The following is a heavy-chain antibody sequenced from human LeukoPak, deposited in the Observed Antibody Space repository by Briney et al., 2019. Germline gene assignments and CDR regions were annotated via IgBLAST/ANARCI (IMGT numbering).Heavy chain of an antibody. J-gene: IGHJ4*02. CDR2: IKYDGSEK. D-gene: IGHD2-15*01. CDR3: AREEWWFDY. Sequence: GGSLRLSRAASGFTFSTYWMSWIRQAPGKGLEWVANIKYDGSEKYYVDSVKGRFTVSRDNAKNSLYLQMNSLRAEDRAVYYCAREEWWFDYWGQGTLVTVSS. CDR1: GFTFSTYW. V-gene: IGHV3-7*01.